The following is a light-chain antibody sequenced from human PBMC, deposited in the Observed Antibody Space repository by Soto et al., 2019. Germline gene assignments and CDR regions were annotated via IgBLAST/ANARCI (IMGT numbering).Light chain of an antibody. CDR3: QKYDRAPFT. CDR1: QGISNY. J-gene: IGKJ3*01. Sequence: DIQMTQSPSSLSAYLGDRVTITCRARQGISNYLAWYQQKPGRLPKPLLFGASTLQSGVPARFSGSGSGTLFTLTINRLLPEDVATYYCQKYDRAPFTFGPGTKVDFK. V-gene: IGKV1-27*01. CDR2: GAS.